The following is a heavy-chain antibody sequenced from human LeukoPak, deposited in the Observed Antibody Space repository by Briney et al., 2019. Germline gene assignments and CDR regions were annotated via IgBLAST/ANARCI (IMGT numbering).Heavy chain of an antibody. J-gene: IGHJ4*02. CDR3: ARGSFYYFDY. Sequence: PSETLSLTCTVSGGSVSSGSYYWRWIRQPPGKGLEWIGYVYYSGSTSYNPSLKSRVTISVDTSKNQFSLKLRSVTAADTAMYYCARGSFYYFDYWGQGTLVTVSS. CDR2: VYYSGST. V-gene: IGHV4-61*01. CDR1: GGSVSSGSYY. D-gene: IGHD6-25*01.